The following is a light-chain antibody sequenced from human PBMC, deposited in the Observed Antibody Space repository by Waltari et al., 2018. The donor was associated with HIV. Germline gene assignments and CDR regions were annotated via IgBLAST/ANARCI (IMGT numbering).Light chain of an antibody. V-gene: IGLV3-25*03. CDR1: ALPKQY. J-gene: IGLJ3*02. CDR2: KDS. Sequence: SYELTQPPSVSVSPGQTATITCSGDALPKQYGYWYQQQPRQAPVVVIYKDSDRPSGIPERFSGASSGTTVTLTISGVQAEDEADYYCQSSDSSGNYWAFGGGTKLTVL. CDR3: QSSDSSGNYWA.